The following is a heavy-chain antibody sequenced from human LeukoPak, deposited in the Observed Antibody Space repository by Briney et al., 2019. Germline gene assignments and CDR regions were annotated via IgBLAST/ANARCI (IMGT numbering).Heavy chain of an antibody. CDR2: ISYDGSKT. CDR3: AKEASSFWSGYYTGIDSVFLDAFDI. Sequence: GGSLRLSCAASGFTFDDYAMHWVRQAPGKGLEWVAIISYDGSKTYYADSVKGRFTISRDNSKNTLYLQMNSLRAEDTAVYYCAKEASSFWSGYYTGIDSVFLDAFDIWGQGTMVTVSS. V-gene: IGHV3-30*18. J-gene: IGHJ3*02. CDR1: GFTFDDYA. D-gene: IGHD3-3*01.